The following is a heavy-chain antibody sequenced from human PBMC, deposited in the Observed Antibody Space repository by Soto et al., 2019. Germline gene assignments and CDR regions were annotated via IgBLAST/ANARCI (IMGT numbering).Heavy chain of an antibody. V-gene: IGHV1-69*12. J-gene: IGHJ6*02. CDR2: IIPIFGTA. CDR1: GGTFSSYA. D-gene: IGHD5-18*01. CDR3: ALSDTAMVLSSYYYYYGMDV. Sequence: QVQLVQSGAEVKKPGSSVKVSCKASGGTFSSYAISWVRQAPGQGLEWVGGIIPIFGTANYAQKFQGRVTITADDSTSTAYMELSSLRSEDTAVYYCALSDTAMVLSSYYYYYGMDVWGQGTTVTVSS.